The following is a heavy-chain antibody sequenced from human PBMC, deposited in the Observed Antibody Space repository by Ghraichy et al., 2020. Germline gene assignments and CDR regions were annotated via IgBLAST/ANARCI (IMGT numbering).Heavy chain of an antibody. D-gene: IGHD3-22*01. CDR1: GFTFSSYA. V-gene: IGHV3-64D*06. J-gene: IGHJ4*02. CDR2: ISSNGGST. Sequence: GGSLRLSCSASGFTFSSYAMHWVRQAPGKGLEYVSAISSNGGSTYYADSVKGRFTISRDNSKNTLYLQMSSLRAEDTAVYYCVASGYYSQVGQVAFDYWGQGTLVTVSS. CDR3: VASGYYSQVGQVAFDY.